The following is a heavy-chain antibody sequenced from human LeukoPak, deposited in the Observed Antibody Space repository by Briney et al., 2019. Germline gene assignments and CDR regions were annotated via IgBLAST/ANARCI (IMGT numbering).Heavy chain of an antibody. CDR2: ISAYNGNT. J-gene: IGHJ4*02. Sequence: ASVKVSCKASGYTFTSYGISWVRQAPGQGLEWMGWISAYNGNTNYAQKLQGRVTMTTDTSTSTAYMELRSLRSDDTAVCYCARDLRLTYYGSGSDYWGQGTLVTVSS. V-gene: IGHV1-18*01. CDR1: GYTFTSYG. D-gene: IGHD3-10*01. CDR3: ARDLRLTYYGSGSDY.